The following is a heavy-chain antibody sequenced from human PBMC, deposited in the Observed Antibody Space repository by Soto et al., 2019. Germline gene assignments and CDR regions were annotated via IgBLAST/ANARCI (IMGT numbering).Heavy chain of an antibody. V-gene: IGHV4-59*01. CDR3: ARADRLLWFGEKRVYFDY. D-gene: IGHD3-10*01. CDR2: IYYSGST. Sequence: SETLSLTCTVSGGSISSYYWSWIRQPPGKGLEWIGYIYYSGSTNYNPSLKSRVTISVDTSKNQFSLKLSSVTAADTAVYYCARADRLLWFGEKRVYFDYWGQGTLVTVSS. CDR1: GGSISSYY. J-gene: IGHJ4*02.